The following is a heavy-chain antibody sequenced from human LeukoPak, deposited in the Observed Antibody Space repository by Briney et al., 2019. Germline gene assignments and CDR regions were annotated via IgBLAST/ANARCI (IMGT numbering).Heavy chain of an antibody. Sequence: ASVKVSCKASGYTLTTYGLSWVLQAPGQELEWLGWISTYDDNIKYAQSLQGRLTLTIDTSTSTAYMELRSLTPDDTAVYYCARETYSNILTGTDYWGPGTLVTVSS. V-gene: IGHV1-18*01. CDR2: ISTYDDNI. J-gene: IGHJ4*02. D-gene: IGHD3-9*01. CDR3: ARETYSNILTGTDY. CDR1: GYTLTTYG.